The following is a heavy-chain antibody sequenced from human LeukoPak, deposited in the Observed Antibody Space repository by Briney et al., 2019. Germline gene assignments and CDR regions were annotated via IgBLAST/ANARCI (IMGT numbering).Heavy chain of an antibody. Sequence: PSETLSLTCTVSGGSISSYYWSWIRQPPGKGLEWIGYIYHSGSTYYNPSLKSRVTISVDRSKNQFSLKLSSVTAADTAVYYCARQAHPYYFDYWGQGTLVTVSS. CDR3: ARQAHPYYFDY. CDR2: IYHSGST. J-gene: IGHJ4*02. CDR1: GGSISSYY. V-gene: IGHV4-59*08.